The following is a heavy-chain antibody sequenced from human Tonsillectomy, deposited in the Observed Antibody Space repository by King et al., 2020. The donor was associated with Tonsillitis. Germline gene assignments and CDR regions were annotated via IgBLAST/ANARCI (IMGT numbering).Heavy chain of an antibody. D-gene: IGHD2-15*01. CDR1: GITLNNAW. Sequence: VQLVESGGGLVKPGGSLRLSCAASGITLNNAWMSWVRQAPGKGLEWIGRIKSDTDGGTIVYAAPVKGRFIISRDDSKNTLYLQMNSLKTEDTAVYYCTTGEDILPADDAFDIWGQGTMVTVSS. CDR2: IKSDTDGGTI. J-gene: IGHJ3*02. CDR3: TTGEDILPADDAFDI. V-gene: IGHV3-15*01.